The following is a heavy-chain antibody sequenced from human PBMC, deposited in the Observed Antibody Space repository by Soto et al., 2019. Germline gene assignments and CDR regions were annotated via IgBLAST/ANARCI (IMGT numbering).Heavy chain of an antibody. Sequence: ASVKVSCKTSGGTFSSYAISWVRQAPGQGLEWMGCIIPIFGTAKYAQKFQGRVTITADESTSTAYMELSSLRSEDTAVYYCARPSIALADHYGMDVWGQGTTVTVSS. V-gene: IGHV1-69*13. CDR1: GGTFSSYA. D-gene: IGHD6-19*01. CDR2: IIPIFGTA. CDR3: ARPSIALADHYGMDV. J-gene: IGHJ6*02.